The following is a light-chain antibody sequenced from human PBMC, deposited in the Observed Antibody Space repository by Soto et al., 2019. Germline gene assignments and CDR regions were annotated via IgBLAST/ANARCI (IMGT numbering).Light chain of an antibody. V-gene: IGKV4-1*01. Sequence: DIVMTRSPDSLAVSLGERATINCKSSQSVLYSSNNKSYLTWYQQKPGQPPKLLIYWASTRESGVPDRFSGSGSGTDFTLTISSLQAEDVAVYYCQQYYSTPLTFGGGTKVDIK. CDR3: QQYYSTPLT. CDR2: WAS. CDR1: QSVLYSSNNKSY. J-gene: IGKJ4*01.